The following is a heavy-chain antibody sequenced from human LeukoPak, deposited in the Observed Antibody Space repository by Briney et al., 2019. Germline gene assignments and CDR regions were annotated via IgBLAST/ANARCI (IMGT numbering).Heavy chain of an antibody. CDR2: ISGSGGST. D-gene: IGHD6-19*01. J-gene: IGHJ4*02. V-gene: IGHV3-23*01. CDR3: AKGHGYSSGWSYDY. Sequence: GGSLRLSCAASGFTFSSYAMSWVRQAPGKGLEWVSAISGSGGSTYYADSVKGRFTISRDNSKNTLYLQMNSLRAEDTAVYYCAKGHGYSSGWSYDYWGQGTLVTVSS. CDR1: GFTFSSYA.